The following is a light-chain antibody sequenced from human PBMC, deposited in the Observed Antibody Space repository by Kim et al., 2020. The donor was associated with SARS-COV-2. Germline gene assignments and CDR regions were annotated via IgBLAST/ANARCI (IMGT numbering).Light chain of an antibody. J-gene: IGLJ1*01. V-gene: IGLV2-14*03. Sequence: QSALTQPASVSGSPGQSITISCTGTNSDVGRYNYVSWYQQHPGKVPKLMIFDVNNRPSGVSDRFSGSKSGNTASLTISGLQAEDEADYYCNSYTSSNTYVFGTGTKVTVL. CDR1: NSDVGRYNY. CDR3: NSYTSSNTYV. CDR2: DVN.